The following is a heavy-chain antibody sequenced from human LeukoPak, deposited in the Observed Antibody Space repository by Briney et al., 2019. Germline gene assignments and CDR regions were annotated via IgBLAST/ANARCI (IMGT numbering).Heavy chain of an antibody. CDR2: IYYSGST. D-gene: IGHD3-3*01. J-gene: IGHJ4*02. Sequence: PSETLSLTCTVSGGSISSYYWSWIRQPPGKGLEWIGYIYYSGSTNYNPSLKSRVTISVDTSKNQFSLKLSSVTAADTAVYYCARVNYDFWSGYYSPVGYYFDYWGQGTLVTVSS. CDR3: ARVNYDFWSGYYSPVGYYFDY. V-gene: IGHV4-59*01. CDR1: GGSISSYY.